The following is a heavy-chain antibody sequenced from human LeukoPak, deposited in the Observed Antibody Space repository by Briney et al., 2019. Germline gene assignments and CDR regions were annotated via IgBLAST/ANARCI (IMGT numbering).Heavy chain of an antibody. D-gene: IGHD6-13*01. CDR1: GLTCSNYW. V-gene: IGHV3-7*03. Sequence: PGGSLRLSCAASGLTCSNYWMTWVRQAPGKGLGWVADIKEDGSEKYYVDSVKGRFTISRDNAKNSLFLQMDSLRSEDTAVYYCVKNSGWYRLDCWGQGTLVTVSS. J-gene: IGHJ4*02. CDR2: IKEDGSEK. CDR3: VKNSGWYRLDC.